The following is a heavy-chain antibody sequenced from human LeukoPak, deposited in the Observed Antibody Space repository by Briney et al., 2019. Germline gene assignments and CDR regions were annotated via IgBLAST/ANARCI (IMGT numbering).Heavy chain of an antibody. CDR3: ARAPLVLQYRWWFDP. CDR1: GFTFSNYE. V-gene: IGHV3-48*03. J-gene: IGHJ5*02. CDR2: ISSSGSST. Sequence: PGGSLRLSCAASGFTFSNYEMNWVRQAPGKGLEWVSYISSSGSSTHYADSVKGRFTISRDNPKSSLYLQMSSLRAEDTAVYHCARAPLVLQYRWWFDPWGQGTLVTVSS. D-gene: IGHD5-24*01.